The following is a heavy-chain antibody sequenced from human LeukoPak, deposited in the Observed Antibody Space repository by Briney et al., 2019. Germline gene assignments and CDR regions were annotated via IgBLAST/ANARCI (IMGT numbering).Heavy chain of an antibody. J-gene: IGHJ5*02. Sequence: SETLSLTCTVSGGSISTSSYYWGWVRQPPGKGLEWIGYIYYSGSTNYNPSLKSRVTISVDTSKNQFSLKLSSVTAADTAVYYCARGGYYGSGNDFRFDPWGQGTLVTVSS. V-gene: IGHV4-61*05. CDR2: IYYSGST. D-gene: IGHD3-10*01. CDR1: GGSISTSSYY. CDR3: ARGGYYGSGNDFRFDP.